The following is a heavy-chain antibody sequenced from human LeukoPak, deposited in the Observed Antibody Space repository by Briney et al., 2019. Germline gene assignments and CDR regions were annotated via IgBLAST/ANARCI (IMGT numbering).Heavy chain of an antibody. J-gene: IGHJ5*02. CDR2: INPNSGGT. CDR3: ARQWFGELVGVDP. Sequence: ASVKVSCKASGYTFTGYYMHWVRQAPGQGLEWMGRINPNSGGTNYAQKFQGRVTMTRDTSISTAYMELSRLRSDDTAVYYCARQWFGELVGVDPWGQGTLVTVSS. V-gene: IGHV1-2*06. D-gene: IGHD3-10*01. CDR1: GYTFTGYY.